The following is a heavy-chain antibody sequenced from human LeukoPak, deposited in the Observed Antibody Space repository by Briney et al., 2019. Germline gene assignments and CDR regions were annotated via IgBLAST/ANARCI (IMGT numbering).Heavy chain of an antibody. V-gene: IGHV4-59*01. CDR2: IYCSGST. CDR3: ARVGVRGVIIGHLDY. D-gene: IGHD3-10*01. Sequence: SETLSLTXTVSGGSISSYYWSWIRQSPGKGLEWIGYIYCSGSTNCNPSLKSRVTISVDTSKNQFSLKLSSVTTADTAVYYCARVGVRGVIIGHLDYWGQGTLVTVSS. J-gene: IGHJ4*02. CDR1: GGSISSYY.